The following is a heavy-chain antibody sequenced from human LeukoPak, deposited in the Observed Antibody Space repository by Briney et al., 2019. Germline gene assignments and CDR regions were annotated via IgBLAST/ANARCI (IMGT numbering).Heavy chain of an antibody. CDR1: GYSFTSYW. CDR3: ARQTGYDFWSGLYYFDY. CDR2: IYPGDSDT. D-gene: IGHD3-3*01. V-gene: IGHV5-51*01. Sequence: GESLKISCKGSGYSFTSYWIGWLRQMPGKGLEWMGIIYPGDSDTRYSPSFQGQVTISADKSISTAYLQWSSLKASDTAMYYCARQTGYDFWSGLYYFDYWGQRTLVTVSS. J-gene: IGHJ4*02.